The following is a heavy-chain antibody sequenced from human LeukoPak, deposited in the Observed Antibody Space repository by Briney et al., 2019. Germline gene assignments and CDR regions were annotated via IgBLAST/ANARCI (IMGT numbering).Heavy chain of an antibody. CDR2: INHSGST. J-gene: IGHJ4*02. Sequence: PSETLSLTCAVYGGSFSGYYWSWIRQPPGKGLEWIGEINHSGSTNYNPSLKSRVTISVDTSKNQFSLKLRSVTAADTAVYYCARHEEEDGYNAKTFGYWGQGTLVTVSS. D-gene: IGHD5-24*01. V-gene: IGHV4-34*01. CDR3: ARHEEEDGYNAKTFGY. CDR1: GGSFSGYY.